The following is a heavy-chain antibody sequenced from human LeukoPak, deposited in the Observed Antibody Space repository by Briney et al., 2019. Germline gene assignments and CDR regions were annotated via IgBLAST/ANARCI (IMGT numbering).Heavy chain of an antibody. Sequence: GGSLRLSCAASGFTFSSYSMNWVRQAPGKGLEGVSSISSSGSYIYYADSVKGRFTISRDNAKNSLYLQMNSLRAEDTAVYYCARDLEYSSSWTGSGYWGQGTLVTVSS. CDR2: ISSSGSYI. J-gene: IGHJ4*02. CDR1: GFTFSSYS. CDR3: ARDLEYSSSWTGSGY. V-gene: IGHV3-21*01. D-gene: IGHD6-13*01.